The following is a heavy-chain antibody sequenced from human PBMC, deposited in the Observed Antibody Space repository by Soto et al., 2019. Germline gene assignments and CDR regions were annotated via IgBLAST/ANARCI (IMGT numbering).Heavy chain of an antibody. V-gene: IGHV4-31*03. J-gene: IGHJ5*02. CDR2: IYYSGST. D-gene: IGHD7-27*01. CDR3: ARVPGP. CDR1: GGSISSGGYS. Sequence: SETLSLTCTVSGGSISSGGYSWTWIRQHPGKGLEWIGYIYYSGSTYYRPSLKSRVTISVDTSKNQLSLKLSSVTAADTAVYYCARVPGPWGQGTLVTVSS.